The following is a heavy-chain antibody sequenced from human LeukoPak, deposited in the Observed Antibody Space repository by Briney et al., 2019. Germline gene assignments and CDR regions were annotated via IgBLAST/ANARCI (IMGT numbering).Heavy chain of an antibody. CDR1: GRSISSTFYY. CDR2: INYSGST. V-gene: IGHV4-39*01. J-gene: IGHJ4*02. Sequence: SETLSLTCTVSGRSISSTFYYWGWIRQPPGKGLEWIGSINYSGSTYYNPSLKSRVTISVDTSKNQFSLKLSSVTAADTAVYYCARRRFVRGPDVVNPFDYWGQGTLVTVSS. D-gene: IGHD2-8*01. CDR3: ARRRFVRGPDVVNPFDY.